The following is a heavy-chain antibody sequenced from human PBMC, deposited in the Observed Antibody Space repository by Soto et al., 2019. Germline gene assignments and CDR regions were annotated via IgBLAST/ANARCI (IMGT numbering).Heavy chain of an antibody. Sequence: QVQLVQSGADLKKPGASVKVSCKTSGYTFSGHFLQWVRQAPGAGPEWMGWINPNTGNTKYGQQFEGRVTMTRDMSSSTAYMELTRLTVDDTAVYCCARAGSYCSGGSCSFAYWGQGSLVTVSS. J-gene: IGHJ4*02. CDR1: GYTFSGHF. V-gene: IGHV1-2*02. D-gene: IGHD2-15*01. CDR3: ARAGSYCSGGSCSFAY. CDR2: INPNTGNT.